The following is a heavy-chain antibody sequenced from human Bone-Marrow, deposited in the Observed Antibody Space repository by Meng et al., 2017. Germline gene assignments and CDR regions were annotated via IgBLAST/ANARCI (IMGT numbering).Heavy chain of an antibody. CDR2: IYYSGST. Sequence: SETLSLTCTVSGGSISSSSYYWGWIRQPPGKGPEWIGSIYYSGSTYYNPSLKSRVTISVDTSKNQFSLKLSSVTAADTAVYYCAGDHYYDSSGYYPIHNWGQGTLVTVSS. CDR1: GGSISSSSYY. D-gene: IGHD3-22*01. CDR3: AGDHYYDSSGYYPIHN. V-gene: IGHV4-39*07. J-gene: IGHJ4*02.